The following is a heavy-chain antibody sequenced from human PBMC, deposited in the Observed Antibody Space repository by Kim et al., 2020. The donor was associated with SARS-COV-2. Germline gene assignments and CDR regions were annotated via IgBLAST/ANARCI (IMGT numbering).Heavy chain of an antibody. D-gene: IGHD6-19*01. Sequence: SETLSLTCAVYGGSFSGYYWSWIRQPPGKGLEWIGEINHSGSTNYNPSLKSRVTISVDTSKNQFSLKLSSVTAADTAVYYCARGNSGWYRKRGNDAFDIWGQGTMVTVSS. CDR2: INHSGST. V-gene: IGHV4-34*01. J-gene: IGHJ3*02. CDR1: GGSFSGYY. CDR3: ARGNSGWYRKRGNDAFDI.